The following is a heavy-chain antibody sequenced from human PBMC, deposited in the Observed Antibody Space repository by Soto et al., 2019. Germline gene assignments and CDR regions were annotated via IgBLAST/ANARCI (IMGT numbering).Heavy chain of an antibody. J-gene: IGHJ4*02. CDR3: VRVVAIPGYPDN. Sequence: QVQLVQSGAEVKQPASSVKVSCKTSGGTFSSYAISWVRQAPGQGLEWMGGIAPIVDTSTYAQKFQGRVTITADESTSTVYMELSSLRSDDTAVYYCVRVVAIPGYPDNWGQGTLVTVFS. CDR2: IAPIVDTS. D-gene: IGHD5-12*01. CDR1: GGTFSSYA. V-gene: IGHV1-69*12.